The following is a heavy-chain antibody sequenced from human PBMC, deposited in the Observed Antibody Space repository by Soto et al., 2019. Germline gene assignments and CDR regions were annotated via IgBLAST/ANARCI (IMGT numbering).Heavy chain of an antibody. D-gene: IGHD3-22*01. Sequence: QVQLVESGGGVVQPGRSLRLSCAASGLTFSSYGMHWVRQAPGKGLERVAVISYDGSNKNYAESVKGRFTISRDNSKNKLYLQMNSLRAEDTALYYCAQDTYDYDNCGYYAFQSWGQGTLVTVSS. J-gene: IGHJ5*02. CDR3: AQDTYDYDNCGYYAFQS. CDR1: GLTFSSYG. CDR2: ISYDGSNK. V-gene: IGHV3-30*18.